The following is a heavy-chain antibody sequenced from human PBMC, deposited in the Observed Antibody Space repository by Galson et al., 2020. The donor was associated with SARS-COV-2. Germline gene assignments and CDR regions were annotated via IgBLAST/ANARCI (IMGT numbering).Heavy chain of an antibody. J-gene: IGHJ4*02. CDR2: ISRYRSYI. CDR3: ASDDDSSALGGFDY. Sequence: GSLRLSCAASGFTFSSYTLHWVRQAPGQGLEWVSSISRYRSYIYYADPLKGRFTSSRDNAKNSLYLQMNSLRAEDTAVYYCASDDDSSALGGFDYWGQGTLVTVSS. D-gene: IGHD3-22*01. CDR1: GFTFSSYT. V-gene: IGHV3-21*01.